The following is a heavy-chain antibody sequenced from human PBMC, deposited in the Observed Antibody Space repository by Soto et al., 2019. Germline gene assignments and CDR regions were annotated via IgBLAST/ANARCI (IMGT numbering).Heavy chain of an antibody. Sequence: LSLTCTVSGGSISSYYWSWIRQPPGKGLEWIGYIYYSGSTNYNPSLKSRVTISVDTSKNQFSLKLSSVTAADTAVYYCARAEGAAGKGWFDPWGQGTLVTVSS. CDR3: ARAEGAAGKGWFDP. CDR2: IYYSGST. J-gene: IGHJ5*02. CDR1: GGSISSYY. D-gene: IGHD6-13*01. V-gene: IGHV4-59*01.